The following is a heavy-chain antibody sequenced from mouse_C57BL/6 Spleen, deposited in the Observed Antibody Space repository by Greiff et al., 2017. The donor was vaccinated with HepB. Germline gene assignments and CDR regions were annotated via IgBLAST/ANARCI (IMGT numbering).Heavy chain of an antibody. D-gene: IGHD2-3*01. CDR1: GYAFSSSW. J-gene: IGHJ2*01. CDR3: ARGLYDGSLYYFDY. V-gene: IGHV1-82*01. Sequence: VQLQQSGPELVKPGASVKISCKASGYAFSSSWMNWVKQRPGKGLEWIGRIYPGDGDTNYNGKFKGKATLTADKSSSTAYMQLSSLTSEDSAVYFCARGLYDGSLYYFDYWGQGTTLTVSS. CDR2: IYPGDGDT.